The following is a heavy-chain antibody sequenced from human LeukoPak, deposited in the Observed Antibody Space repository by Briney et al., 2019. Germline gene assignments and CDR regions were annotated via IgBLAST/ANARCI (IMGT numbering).Heavy chain of an antibody. V-gene: IGHV1-18*01. D-gene: IGHD3-16*01. Sequence: GASVKVSCKASGYTFTSYGISWVRQAPGQGLAWMGWISAYNGNTNYAQKLQGRVTMTTDTSTSTAYMELRSLRSDDTAVYYCARAQGGRRLQALLDYWGQGTLVTVSS. CDR3: ARAQGGRRLQALLDY. CDR2: ISAYNGNT. CDR1: GYTFTSYG. J-gene: IGHJ4*02.